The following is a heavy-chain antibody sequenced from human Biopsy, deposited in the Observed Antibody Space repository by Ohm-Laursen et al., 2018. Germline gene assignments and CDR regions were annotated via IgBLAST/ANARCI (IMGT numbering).Heavy chain of an antibody. CDR1: GESFNGYY. CDR2: TNHSGRT. Sequence: SDTLSLTCIVYGESFNGYYWSWIRQTPGKGLEWIGETNHSGRTNYNPSLKGRVTISVDTSKNQFSLKVRSVTAADTAVYYCVRGVDYYDPYHYYALDVWGQGTTVTVSS. J-gene: IGHJ6*02. V-gene: IGHV4-34*01. CDR3: VRGVDYYDPYHYYALDV. D-gene: IGHD3-22*01.